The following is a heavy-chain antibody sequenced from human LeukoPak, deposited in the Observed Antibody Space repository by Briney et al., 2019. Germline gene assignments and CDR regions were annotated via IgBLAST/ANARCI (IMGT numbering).Heavy chain of an antibody. J-gene: IGHJ4*02. CDR3: AKVGSIGRLGYFDY. CDR2: ISGGGSST. V-gene: IGHV3-23*01. CDR1: GFTFSSYA. D-gene: IGHD3-22*01. Sequence: GGSLRLSCAASGFTFSSYAINWVRQAPGKGLEWVSGISGGGSSTYYADSVKGRFAISRDDAKNTLYLQMNNLRAEDTAVYYCAKVGSIGRLGYFDYWGQGTLVTVSS.